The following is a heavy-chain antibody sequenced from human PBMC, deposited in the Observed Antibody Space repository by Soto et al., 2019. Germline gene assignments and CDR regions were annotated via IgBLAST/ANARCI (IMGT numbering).Heavy chain of an antibody. CDR1: GFTFSSYA. CDR2: ISYDGSNK. CDR3: ARVPRDIVVVPAANIFRGYFQH. V-gene: IGHV3-30-3*01. D-gene: IGHD2-2*01. Sequence: PGGSLRLSCAASGFTFSSYAMHWVRQAPGKGLEWVAVISYDGSNKYYADSVKGRFTISRDNSKNTLYLQMNSLRAEDTAVYYCARVPRDIVVVPAANIFRGYFQHWGQGTLVTVSS. J-gene: IGHJ1*01.